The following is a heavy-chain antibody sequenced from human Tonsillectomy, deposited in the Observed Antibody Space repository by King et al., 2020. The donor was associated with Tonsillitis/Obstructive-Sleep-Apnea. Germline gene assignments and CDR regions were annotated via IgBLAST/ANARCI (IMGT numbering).Heavy chain of an antibody. CDR3: ARDPDDGSGSYGAVDI. CDR1: GFTFSRTW. V-gene: IGHV3-7*01. CDR2: IKEDGSAN. D-gene: IGHD3-10*01. Sequence: VQLVESGGGLVQPGESLRLSCAASGFTFSRTWMSWVRQAPGKGLEWVANIKEDGSANYYVDSVNGRFTISRDNANNSLYLQMNSLRAEDTAVYYCARDPDDGSGSYGAVDIWGQGTMVTVSS. J-gene: IGHJ3*02.